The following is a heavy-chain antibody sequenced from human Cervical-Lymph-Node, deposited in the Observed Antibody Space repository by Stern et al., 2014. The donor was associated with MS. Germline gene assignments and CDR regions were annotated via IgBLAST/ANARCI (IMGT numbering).Heavy chain of an antibody. D-gene: IGHD1-1*01. CDR3: ARGGRGNWNDLIDY. J-gene: IGHJ4*02. V-gene: IGHV3-21*01. CDR1: GFIFGAHS. Sequence: EVHLVESGGGLVKPGGSLTLSCAASGFIFGAHSLNWVRQAPGKGLEWVSSITSSSVYIHYADSVKGRFTISRDNAKNSLYLQMSSLRADDTAVYYCARGGRGNWNDLIDYWGQGSLVTVSS. CDR2: ITSSSVYI.